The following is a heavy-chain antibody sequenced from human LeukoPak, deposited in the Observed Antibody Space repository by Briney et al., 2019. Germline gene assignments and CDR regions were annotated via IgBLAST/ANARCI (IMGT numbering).Heavy chain of an antibody. J-gene: IGHJ4*02. CDR1: GGSFSGYY. Sequence: SETLSLTCAVYGGSFSGYYWSWIRQPPGKGLEWIGEINHSGSTNYNPSLKSRVTISVDTSKNQFSLKLSSVTAADTAVYYCARAKRHESYYDILTGYYSHFDYWGQGTLVTVSS. D-gene: IGHD3-9*01. CDR2: INHSGST. CDR3: ARAKRHESYYDILTGYYSHFDY. V-gene: IGHV4-34*01.